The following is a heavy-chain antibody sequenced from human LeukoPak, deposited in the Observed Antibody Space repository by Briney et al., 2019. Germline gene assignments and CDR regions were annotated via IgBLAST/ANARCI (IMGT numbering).Heavy chain of an antibody. Sequence: PSETLSLTCTVSGGSISSSSYYWGWIRQPPGKGLEWIGSIYYSGSTYYNPSLKSRVTMSVDTSKNQFSLKLSSVTAADTAVYYCARGHSSSSFDPWGQGTLVTVSS. V-gene: IGHV4-39*07. CDR1: GGSISSSSYY. J-gene: IGHJ5*02. CDR3: ARGHSSSSFDP. D-gene: IGHD6-13*01. CDR2: IYYSGST.